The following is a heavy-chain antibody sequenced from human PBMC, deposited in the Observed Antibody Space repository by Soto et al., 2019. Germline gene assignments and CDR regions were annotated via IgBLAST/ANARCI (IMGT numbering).Heavy chain of an antibody. D-gene: IGHD3-16*01. V-gene: IGHV3-15*07. CDR3: TTGARFGY. Sequence: VVSLRLSCAAAGLTFVNAWVNWVRQAPGKGLEWVGRIKSKTDGGTTDYAAPVKGRFTISRDDSKNTLYLQMNSLKTEDTAVYYCTTGARFGYWGQGTLVTVSS. J-gene: IGHJ4*02. CDR2: IKSKTDGGTT. CDR1: GLTFVNAW.